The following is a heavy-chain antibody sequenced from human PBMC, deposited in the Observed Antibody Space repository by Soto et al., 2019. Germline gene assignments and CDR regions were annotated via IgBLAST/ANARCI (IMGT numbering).Heavy chain of an antibody. CDR2: IIPIFGTA. J-gene: IGHJ6*02. CDR1: GGTFSSYA. V-gene: IGHV1-69*13. D-gene: IGHD3-22*01. CDR3: ARDSRYYYDSSGYYPPYYYGMDV. Sequence: SVKVSCKASGGTFSSYAISWVRQAPGQGLEWMGGIIPIFGTANYAQKFQGRVTITADESTSTAYMELSSLRSEDTAVYYCARDSRYYYDSSGYYPPYYYGMDVWGQGTTVTVSS.